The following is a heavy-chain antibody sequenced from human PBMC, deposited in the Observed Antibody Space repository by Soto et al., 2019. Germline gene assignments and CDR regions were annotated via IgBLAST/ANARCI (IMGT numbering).Heavy chain of an antibody. CDR2: IWYAGSNT. V-gene: IGHV3-33*01. Sequence: QVRLVESWGGVVQPVRSLRLSCAASGVTFITYGMHWVRPAPGKGLEWVAVIWYAGSNTYYAASVKGGFTISRDNSKTTLYLQTHSLRAKHTCVYYLRSDKGRGCSSGCEYWGQRPMGTASS. D-gene: IGHD5-18*01. J-gene: IGHJ4*02. CDR1: GVTFITYG. CDR3: RSDKGRGCSSGCEY.